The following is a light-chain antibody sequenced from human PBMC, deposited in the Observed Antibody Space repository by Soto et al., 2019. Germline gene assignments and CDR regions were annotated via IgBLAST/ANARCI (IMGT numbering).Light chain of an antibody. J-gene: IGKJ1*01. V-gene: IGKV3-15*01. CDR1: QNVGGD. Sequence: EGVTTQSPATLSVSPGERATLSCRASQNVGGDLAWYQQKPGQAPRLLIYRTSTRANGTPVRFSGSGSGTEFTLTISSLQSEDFAVYYCQEYNGRFSFGQGTKV. CDR3: QEYNGRFS. CDR2: RTS.